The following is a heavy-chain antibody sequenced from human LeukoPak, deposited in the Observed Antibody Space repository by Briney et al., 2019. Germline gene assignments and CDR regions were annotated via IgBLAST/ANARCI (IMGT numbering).Heavy chain of an antibody. CDR1: GDSLMSYY. CDR3: VRDWGPVAIGASYSYHGMDV. J-gene: IGHJ6*02. Sequence: PSETLSLTCTVSGDSLMSYYWSWVRQPAGKGLEWIGRIYVTGSPVYSPSLRSRVTMSVDTSMNQFSLRVTSVTAADTAVYYCVRDWGPVAIGASYSYHGMDVWGRGTTVTVSS. V-gene: IGHV4-4*07. D-gene: IGHD2-2*02. CDR2: IYVTGSP.